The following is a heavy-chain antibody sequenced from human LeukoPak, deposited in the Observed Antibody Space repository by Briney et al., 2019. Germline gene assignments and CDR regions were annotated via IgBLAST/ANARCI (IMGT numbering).Heavy chain of an antibody. CDR3: AKGSRGNYDY. Sequence: GGSLRLSCAASGFTFNSYAMAWVRQAPEKGLKWVSSITDSGISTYYADSVKGRFTISRDNSKNTLYLQMNSLRAEDTAVYYCAKGSRGNYDYWGQGTLVTVSS. D-gene: IGHD1-26*01. CDR2: ITDSGIST. J-gene: IGHJ4*02. CDR1: GFTFNSYA. V-gene: IGHV3-23*01.